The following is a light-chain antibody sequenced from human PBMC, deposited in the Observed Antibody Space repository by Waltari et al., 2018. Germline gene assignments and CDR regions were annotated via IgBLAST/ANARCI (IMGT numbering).Light chain of an antibody. J-gene: IGLJ1*01. CDR1: SSDVGSYKL. CDR3: CSYAGSSTWV. Sequence: QSALTQPASVSGSPGQSITISCTGPSSDVGSYKLVSWYQQHPGKAPKLLIYEVSKRPSGVSNRFSGSKSGNTASLTISGLQAEDEADYYCCSYAGSSTWVFGTGTKVTFL. V-gene: IGLV2-23*02. CDR2: EVS.